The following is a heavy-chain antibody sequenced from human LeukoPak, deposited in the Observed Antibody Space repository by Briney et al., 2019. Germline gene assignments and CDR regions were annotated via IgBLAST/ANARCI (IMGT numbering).Heavy chain of an antibody. V-gene: IGHV1-46*01. J-gene: IGHJ3*02. CDR2: INPSGGST. CDR1: GGTFSSYA. Sequence: ASVTVSCKASGGTFSSYAISWVRQAPGQGLEWMGIINPSGGSTSYAQKFQGRVTMTRDTSTSTVYMELSSLRSEDTAVYYCARDRGSVPAAILDAFDIWGQGTMVTVSS. D-gene: IGHD2-2*02. CDR3: ARDRGSVPAAILDAFDI.